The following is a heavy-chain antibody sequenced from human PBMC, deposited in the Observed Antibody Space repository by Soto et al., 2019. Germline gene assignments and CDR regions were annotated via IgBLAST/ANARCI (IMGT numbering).Heavy chain of an antibody. D-gene: IGHD1-26*01. CDR1: GGSITSSRYY. J-gene: IGHJ5*02. CDR2: IYYSGST. V-gene: IGHV4-39*01. CDR3: ATQEVGGTYAYTFDP. Sequence: SETLSLTCTVSGGSITSSRYYWGWIRQPPGKGLEWIGSIYYSGSTYYNPSLKSRVTISVDTSKNQFSLKLSSVTAADTAVYYCATQEVGGTYAYTFDPWGQGTLVTVSS.